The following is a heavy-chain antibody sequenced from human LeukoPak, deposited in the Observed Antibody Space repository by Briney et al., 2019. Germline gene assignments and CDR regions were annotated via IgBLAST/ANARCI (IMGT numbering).Heavy chain of an antibody. CDR2: IKQDGSAK. D-gene: IGHD6-25*01. V-gene: IGHV3-7*05. J-gene: IGHJ4*02. CDR1: EFTFSRSW. CDR3: GGGGY. Sequence: GGSLRLSCAPSEFTFSRSWVNCLRHAPGKGLEWVENIKQDGSAKYYVDSVEGRFTISRDNAKNSLYLQMNSLRAEDTAVYYCGGGGYWGQGILVTVSS.